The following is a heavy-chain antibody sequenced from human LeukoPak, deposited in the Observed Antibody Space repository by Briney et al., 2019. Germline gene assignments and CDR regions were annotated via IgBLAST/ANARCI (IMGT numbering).Heavy chain of an antibody. V-gene: IGHV1-24*01. CDR2: FDPEDGET. Sequence: ASVKVSCKVSGYTLTELFMHWVRQAPGKGLEWMGGFDPEDGETIYAQKFQGRVTMTEDTSTDTAYMELSSLRSEDTAVYYCATENTIFGVVASNESGYWGQGTLVTVSS. CDR1: GYTLTELF. D-gene: IGHD3-3*01. CDR3: ATENTIFGVVASNESGY. J-gene: IGHJ4*02.